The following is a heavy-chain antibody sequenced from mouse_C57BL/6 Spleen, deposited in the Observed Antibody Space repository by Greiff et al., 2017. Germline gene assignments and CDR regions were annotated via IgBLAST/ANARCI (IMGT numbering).Heavy chain of an antibody. V-gene: IGHV1-85*01. D-gene: IGHD1-1*01. CDR1: GYTFTSYD. J-gene: IGHJ4*01. CDR3: ARTEGLYYGSSPYAMDY. Sequence: QVQLKESGPELVKPGASVKLSCKASGYTFTSYDINWVKQRPGQGLEWIGWIYPRDGSTKYNEKFKGKATLTVDTSSSTAYMELHSLTSEDSAVYFCARTEGLYYGSSPYAMDYWGQGTSVTVSS. CDR2: IYPRDGST.